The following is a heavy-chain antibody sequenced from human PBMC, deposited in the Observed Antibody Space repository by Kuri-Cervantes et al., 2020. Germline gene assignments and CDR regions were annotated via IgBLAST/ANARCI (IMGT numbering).Heavy chain of an antibody. D-gene: IGHD4/OR15-4a*01. J-gene: IGHJ4*02. Sequence: ASVKVSCKASGYTFTGYYMHWVRQAPGQGLEWMGWINPNSGGTNYAQKFQGRVTMTRDTSISTAYMELSSLRSEDTAVYYCARAKGAHPEFDYWGQGTLVTVSS. CDR1: GYTFTGYY. V-gene: IGHV1-2*02. CDR2: INPNSGGT. CDR3: ARAKGAHPEFDY.